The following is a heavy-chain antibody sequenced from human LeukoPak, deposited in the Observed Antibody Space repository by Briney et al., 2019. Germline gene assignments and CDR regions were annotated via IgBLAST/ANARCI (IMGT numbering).Heavy chain of an antibody. Sequence: SETLSLTCTVSGGSISSGSYYWSWIRQPAGKGLEWIGRIYTSGSTNYNPSLKSRVTISVDTSKNQFSLKLRSVTAADTAVYYWARGRGQYSSSPMDYYYYGMDVWGQGTTVTVSS. CDR2: IYTSGST. J-gene: IGHJ6*02. CDR1: GGSISSGSYY. D-gene: IGHD6-6*01. V-gene: IGHV4-61*02. CDR3: ARGRGQYSSSPMDYYYYGMDV.